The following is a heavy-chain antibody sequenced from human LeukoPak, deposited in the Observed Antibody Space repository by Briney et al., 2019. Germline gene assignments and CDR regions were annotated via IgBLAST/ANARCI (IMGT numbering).Heavy chain of an antibody. J-gene: IGHJ6*02. CDR3: ARVGYYYDSSGYYLCGMDV. CDR1: GFTFSNAW. Sequence: PGGSLRLSCAASGFTFSNAWMNWVRQAPGKGLEWVSSISSSSSYIYYADSVKGRFTISRDNVKNSLYLQMNSLRAEDTAVYYCARVGYYYDSSGYYLCGMDVWGQGTTVTVSS. V-gene: IGHV3-21*01. CDR2: ISSSSSYI. D-gene: IGHD3-22*01.